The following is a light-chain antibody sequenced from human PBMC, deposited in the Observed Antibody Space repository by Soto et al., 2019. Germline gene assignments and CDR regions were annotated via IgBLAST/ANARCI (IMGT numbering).Light chain of an antibody. CDR2: GAS. V-gene: IGKV3-15*01. CDR1: QSVSSN. CDR3: QQYNNWPPLT. Sequence: EIVMTQSPATLSVSPGERATLSCRASQSVSSNLAWYQQKPGQAPRLLIYGASTRATGIPARFSGSGSGTEFTPTIRSLQSEGFAVYYCQQYNNWPPLTFGGGTKVGIK. J-gene: IGKJ4*01.